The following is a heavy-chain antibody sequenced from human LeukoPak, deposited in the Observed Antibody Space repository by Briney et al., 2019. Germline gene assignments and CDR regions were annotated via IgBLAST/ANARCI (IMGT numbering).Heavy chain of an antibody. D-gene: IGHD2-2*01. CDR2: IIPIFGTA. J-gene: IGHJ6*03. CDR1: GGTFSRYA. Sequence: GSSVKVSCKASGGTFSRYAISWVRQAPGQGLEWMGGIIPIFGTANYAQKFQGRVTITTDESTSTAYMELSSLRSEDTAVYYCARVAPGRAVPYYYYYMDVWGKGTTVTVSS. CDR3: ARVAPGRAVPYYYYYMDV. V-gene: IGHV1-69*05.